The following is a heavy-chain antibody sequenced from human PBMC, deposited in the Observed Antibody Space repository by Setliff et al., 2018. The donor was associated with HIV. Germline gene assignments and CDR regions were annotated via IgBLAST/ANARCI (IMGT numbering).Heavy chain of an antibody. J-gene: IGHJ5*02. V-gene: IGHV4-34*01. CDR1: GAPFSGFH. Sequence: SETLSLTCAVYGAPFSGFHWGWIRQPPGKGLEWIGEINHSGSTNYNPSLNSRVTISVDTSKNQFSLKVSSVTAADTAVYYCARVGTTVTTRETYKWFDPWGQGALVTVSS. CDR3: ARVGTTVTTRETYKWFDP. CDR2: INHSGST. D-gene: IGHD4-17*01.